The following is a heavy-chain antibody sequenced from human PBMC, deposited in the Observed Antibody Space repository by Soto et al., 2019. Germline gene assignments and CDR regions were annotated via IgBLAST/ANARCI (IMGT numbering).Heavy chain of an antibody. Sequence: GGSLRLSCTASGFTLSSYEMNWVRQAPGKGLEWLSYISSSGSTIYHADSVKGRFTISRDNAKNSLYLQMNSLRAEDTAVYYCARDEPYYDTSGYYLTTYYYGMDVWGPGTTVTVSS. J-gene: IGHJ6*02. CDR1: GFTLSSYE. CDR2: ISSSGSTI. D-gene: IGHD3-22*01. V-gene: IGHV3-48*03. CDR3: ARDEPYYDTSGYYLTTYYYGMDV.